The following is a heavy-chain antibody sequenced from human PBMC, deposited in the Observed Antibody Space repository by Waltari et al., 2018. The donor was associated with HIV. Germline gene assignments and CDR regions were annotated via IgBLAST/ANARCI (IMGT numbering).Heavy chain of an antibody. Sequence: VETGGTLIQPGGSLRLSCKMSGFNVKTNYVTWVRYFPGRGLEWVSIFYPDGTFHYADSVKGRLIMSRDSSRNTIFLQMNFLIFDDSAIYFCARGVRYLDPWGQGTQVIVSS. CDR1: GFNVKTNY. CDR2: FYPDGTF. V-gene: IGHV3-53*02. D-gene: IGHD3-9*01. J-gene: IGHJ5*02. CDR3: ARGVRYLDP.